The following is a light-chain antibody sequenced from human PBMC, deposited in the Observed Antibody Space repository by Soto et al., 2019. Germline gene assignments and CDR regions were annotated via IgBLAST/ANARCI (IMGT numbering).Light chain of an antibody. J-gene: IGKJ5*01. CDR1: QSVSSY. CDR3: RQYGSSPPIT. V-gene: IGKV3-20*01. Sequence: EIVLTQSPATLSLSPGERATLSCRASQSVSSYFAWYQQKPGQPPRLLIYEASNRATGIPARFSGSGSGTDFTLTISRLEPEDFAVYYCRQYGSSPPITFGQGTRREIK. CDR2: EAS.